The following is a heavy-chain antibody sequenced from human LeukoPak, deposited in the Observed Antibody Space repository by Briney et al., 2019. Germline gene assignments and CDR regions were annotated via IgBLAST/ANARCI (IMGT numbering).Heavy chain of an antibody. V-gene: IGHV3-21*01. Sequence: PGESLRLSCAASGFTFVSYTMNWFRQAPGKGLGWVSSISSTSTYIYYADSVKGRFTISRDNGGNSLYLQMNSLRAEDTAVYYCARDLLGELYFDFWGQGTLVTVSS. CDR2: ISSTSTYI. CDR3: ARDLLGELYFDF. D-gene: IGHD3-10*01. J-gene: IGHJ4*02. CDR1: GFTFVSYT.